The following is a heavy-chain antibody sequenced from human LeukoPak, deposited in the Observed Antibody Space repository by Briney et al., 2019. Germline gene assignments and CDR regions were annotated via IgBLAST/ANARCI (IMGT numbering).Heavy chain of an antibody. CDR2: IRSKAYGGTT. CDR3: AKDRPRGYYDSSGYYGDAFDI. Sequence: PGGALRLSCTGSGFTFGDYAMSWFRQAPGKGVEGVGFIRSKAYGGTTEYAASVKGRFTITRDNSKNTLYLQMNSLRAEDTAVYYCAKDRPRGYYDSSGYYGDAFDIWGQGTMVTVSS. D-gene: IGHD3-22*01. J-gene: IGHJ3*02. CDR1: GFTFGDYA. V-gene: IGHV3-49*03.